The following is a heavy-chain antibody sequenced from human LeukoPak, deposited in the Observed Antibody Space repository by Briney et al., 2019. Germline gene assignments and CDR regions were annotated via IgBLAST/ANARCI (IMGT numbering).Heavy chain of an antibody. J-gene: IGHJ5*02. CDR1: GFTFNDYY. V-gene: IGHV3-11*01. CDR3: ATDGAGFDI. CDR2: INIGGTNT. Sequence: GGSLRLSCAASGFTFNDYYMSWIRQAPGKGLEWLSYINIGGTNTHYADSVKGRFTISRDNAKKSLYLEMNNLRAEDTAVYYCATDGAGFDIWGQGVLVTVSS.